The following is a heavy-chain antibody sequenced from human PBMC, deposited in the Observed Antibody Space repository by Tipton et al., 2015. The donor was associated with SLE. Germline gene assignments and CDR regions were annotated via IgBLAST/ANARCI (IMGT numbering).Heavy chain of an antibody. CDR1: GGSISGYY. J-gene: IGHJ4*02. D-gene: IGHD3-10*01. V-gene: IGHV4-31*03. CDR3: AIWFGEMYFDY. Sequence: TLSLTCSVSGGSISGYYWSWIRQHPGKGLEWIGYIYYSGNNYYNPSLKSRVTISVDTSKNQFSLKLSSVTAADTAVYYCAIWFGEMYFDYWGQGTLVTVSS. CDR2: IYYSGNN.